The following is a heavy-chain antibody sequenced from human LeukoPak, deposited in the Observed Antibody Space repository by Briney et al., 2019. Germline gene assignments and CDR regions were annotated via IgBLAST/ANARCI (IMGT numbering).Heavy chain of an antibody. Sequence: GGSLRLSCAASGFTFSSYSMNWVRQAPGKGLEWVSSISSSSSYIYYADSVKGRFTISRDNSKNTLYLQMNSLRAEDTAVYYCANIVATIDDYWGQGTLVTVSS. CDR3: ANIVATIDDY. CDR2: ISSSSSYI. D-gene: IGHD5-12*01. J-gene: IGHJ4*02. V-gene: IGHV3-21*01. CDR1: GFTFSSYS.